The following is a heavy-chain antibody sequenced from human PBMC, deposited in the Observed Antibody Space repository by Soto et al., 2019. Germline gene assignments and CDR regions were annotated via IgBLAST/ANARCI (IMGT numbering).Heavy chain of an antibody. CDR3: ARDPPLYGDYAFDI. V-gene: IGHV4-39*07. Sequence: SETLSLTCTVSGGSISSSSYYWGWIRQPPGKGLEWFGSIYYSGSTYYNPSLKSRVTISVDTSKNQFSLKLSSVTAADTAGYYCARDPPLYGDYAFDIWGQGTMVTVSS. CDR1: GGSISSSSYY. J-gene: IGHJ3*02. CDR2: IYYSGST. D-gene: IGHD4-17*01.